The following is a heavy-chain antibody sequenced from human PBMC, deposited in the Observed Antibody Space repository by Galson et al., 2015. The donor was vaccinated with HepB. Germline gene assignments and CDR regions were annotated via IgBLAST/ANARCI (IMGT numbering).Heavy chain of an antibody. CDR3: ATSDCSSTSCYYDFDY. CDR2: IYTSGST. CDR1: GGSISSGSYY. Sequence: LSLTCTVSGGSISSGSYYWSWIRQPAGKGLEWIGRIYTSGSTNYNPSLKSRVTMSVDTSKNQFSLKLSSVTAADTAVYYCATSDCSSTSCYYDFDYWGQGTLVTVSS. J-gene: IGHJ4*02. D-gene: IGHD2-2*01. V-gene: IGHV4-61*02.